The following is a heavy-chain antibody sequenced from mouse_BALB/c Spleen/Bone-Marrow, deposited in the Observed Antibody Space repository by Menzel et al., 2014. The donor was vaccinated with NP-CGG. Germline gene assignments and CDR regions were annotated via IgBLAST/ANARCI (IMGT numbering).Heavy chain of an antibody. Sequence: VHLQQSGAELVKPGASVKLSCRASGYTFTSYDTNWVMQRPEQGLEWIGWIFPGDGSTKYNEKFKGKATLTTDKSSSTAYMQLSRLTSEDSAVYCCASYYEGVMDYWGQGTSVTVSS. J-gene: IGHJ4*01. V-gene: IGHV1S56*01. CDR1: GYTFTSYD. D-gene: IGHD1-1*02. CDR2: IFPGDGST. CDR3: ASYYEGVMDY.